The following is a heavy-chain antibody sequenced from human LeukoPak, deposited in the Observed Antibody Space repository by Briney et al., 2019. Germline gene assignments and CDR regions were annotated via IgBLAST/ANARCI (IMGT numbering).Heavy chain of an antibody. CDR3: ARHSGNYGDYPWFDP. CDR1: GGSISSYY. V-gene: IGHV4-59*08. J-gene: IGHJ5*02. Sequence: PSETLSLTCTVSGGSISSYYWSWIRQPPGKGLEWIGYIYYSGSTNYNPSHKSRVTISVDTSKNQFSLKLSSVTAADTAVYYCARHSGNYGDYPWFDPWGQGTLVTVSS. D-gene: IGHD4-17*01. CDR2: IYYSGST.